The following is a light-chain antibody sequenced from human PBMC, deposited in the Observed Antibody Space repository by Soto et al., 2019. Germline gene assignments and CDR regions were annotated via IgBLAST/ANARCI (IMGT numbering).Light chain of an antibody. CDR1: QGIGSW. CDR3: QQASSFPLT. Sequence: IQMTQSPSSVSASVGDTVTITCRASQGIGSWLAWYHQIPGKAPKLLIYSASSLQSGTPSRFIGRGSGAAFTLTITNRQPEDVGVYHCQQASSFPLTFGGGTKVEIK. CDR2: SAS. J-gene: IGKJ4*02. V-gene: IGKV1-12*01.